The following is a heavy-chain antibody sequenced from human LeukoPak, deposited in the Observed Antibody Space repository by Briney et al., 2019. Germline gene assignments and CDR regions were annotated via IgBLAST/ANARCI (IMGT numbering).Heavy chain of an antibody. CDR1: GFTFRTYW. CDR3: AREVIAAADTDYFDY. D-gene: IGHD6-13*01. J-gene: IGHJ4*02. Sequence: GGSLRFSCAASGFTFRTYWMSWVRQAPGKGWEWVANIKQDRSEKYYVDSVKGRFTISRANAKNSLSLKMTSLRAEDTAVYYCAREVIAAADTDYFDYWGQGTLVTVSS. V-gene: IGHV3-7*01. CDR2: IKQDRSEK.